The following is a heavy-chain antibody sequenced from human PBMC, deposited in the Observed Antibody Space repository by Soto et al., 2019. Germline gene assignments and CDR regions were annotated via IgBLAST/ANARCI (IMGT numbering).Heavy chain of an antibody. V-gene: IGHV1-18*01. CDR2: ISAYNGDT. CDR3: ARGGDFFDY. J-gene: IGHJ4*02. Sequence: GASVKVSCKASGYIFTNYDISWARQAPGQGLEWMGWISAYNGDTNYAQKLQGRVTMTTDTSTSTAYMELRSLRSDDTAVYYCARGGDFFDYWGQGTLVSVST. CDR1: GYIFTNYD.